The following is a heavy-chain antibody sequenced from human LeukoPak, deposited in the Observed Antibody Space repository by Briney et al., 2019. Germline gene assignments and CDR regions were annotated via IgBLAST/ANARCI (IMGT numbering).Heavy chain of an antibody. CDR2: IYYSGST. V-gene: IGHV4-59*12. CDR1: GGSISSYY. J-gene: IGHJ4*02. D-gene: IGHD6-13*01. Sequence: SETLSFTXTVSGGSISSYYWSWIRQPPGKGLEWIGYIYYSGSTNYNPSLKSRVTISVDTSKNQFSLKLSSVTAADTAVYYCARARTWYSSSWYLNYWGQGTLVTVSS. CDR3: ARARTWYSSSWYLNY.